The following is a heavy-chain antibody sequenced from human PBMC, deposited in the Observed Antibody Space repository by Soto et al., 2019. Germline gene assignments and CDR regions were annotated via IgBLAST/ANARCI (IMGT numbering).Heavy chain of an antibody. J-gene: IGHJ5*02. CDR1: CYTFTIYF. CDR2: ISAYNGNT. CDR3: ARDHLRTGMVAHRTFSRFAP. D-gene: IGHD1-26*01. Sequence: ASLKVSFKASCYTFTIYFIIWVRHSPLQWVELMGCISAYNGNTNYAQKLQGRVTMTTDTSTSTAYMELRSLRSDDTAVYYCARDHLRTGMVAHRTFSRFAPWGQGTLVPVSS. V-gene: IGHV1-18*04.